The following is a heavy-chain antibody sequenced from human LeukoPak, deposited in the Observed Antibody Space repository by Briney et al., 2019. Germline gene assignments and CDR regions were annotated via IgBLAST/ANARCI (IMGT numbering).Heavy chain of an antibody. V-gene: IGHV4-30-4*01. J-gene: IGHJ2*01. CDR3: ARDLAFGYSGYFDL. CDR1: GGSISRGDYY. CDR2: IYYSGST. D-gene: IGHD2-21*01. Sequence: SETLSLTCTVSGGSISRGDYYWSWIRQPPGKGLEWIGYIYYSGSTYYNTSLKSRVTISVDTSKNQFSLKLSSVTAADTAVYYCARDLAFGYSGYFDLWGRGTLVTVSS.